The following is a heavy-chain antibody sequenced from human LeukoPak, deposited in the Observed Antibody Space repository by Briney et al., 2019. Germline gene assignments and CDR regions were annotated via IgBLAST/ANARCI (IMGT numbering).Heavy chain of an antibody. Sequence: ASETLSLTCTVSGGSISSNYWSWIRQPPGKGLEWIGYAYYSGSTNYNPSLKSRVTISVAKNQVSLKLSSVTAADTAVYYCARTKYGDYLFADYWGQGTLVTASP. D-gene: IGHD4-17*01. V-gene: IGHV4-59*01. CDR2: AYYSGST. CDR1: GGSISSNY. CDR3: ARTKYGDYLFADY. J-gene: IGHJ4*02.